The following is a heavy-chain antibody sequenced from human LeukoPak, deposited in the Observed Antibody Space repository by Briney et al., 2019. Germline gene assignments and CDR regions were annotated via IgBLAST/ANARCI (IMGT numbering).Heavy chain of an antibody. Sequence: GGSLRLSCAAPGFTFSSYEMNWVRQAPGKGLEWVSYISSSGSTIYYADSVKGRFTISRDNAKNSLYPQMNSLRAEDTAVYYCARMGYSSGWRLGDAFDIWGQGTMVTVSS. J-gene: IGHJ3*02. V-gene: IGHV3-48*03. CDR1: GFTFSSYE. CDR3: ARMGYSSGWRLGDAFDI. CDR2: ISSSGSTI. D-gene: IGHD6-19*01.